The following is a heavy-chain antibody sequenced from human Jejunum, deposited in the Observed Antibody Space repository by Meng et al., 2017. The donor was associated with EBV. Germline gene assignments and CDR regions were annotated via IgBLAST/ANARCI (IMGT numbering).Heavy chain of an antibody. CDR3: ARGGPDFGDYVPFDY. J-gene: IGHJ4*02. V-gene: IGHV4-30-2*01. D-gene: IGHD4-17*01. CDR2: IYHIGST. CDR1: GDPSPRGAYL. Sequence: QSQLKEARPGPWKHSPTLPLPRAVSGDPSPRGAYLWSWIRQPPGKGLEWIGNIYHIGSTYYNPSLKSRVTISVDRSKNQFSLKLTSVTAADTAVYYCARGGPDFGDYVPFDYWGQGTLVTVSS.